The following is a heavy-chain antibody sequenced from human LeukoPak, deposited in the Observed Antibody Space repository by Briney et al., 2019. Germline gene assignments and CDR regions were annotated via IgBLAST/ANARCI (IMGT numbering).Heavy chain of an antibody. CDR3: ARVYDTSGYKTPPPDY. V-gene: IGHV3-48*03. D-gene: IGHD3-22*01. Sequence: GGSLRLSCAASRFTFNNYAMSWVRQAPGKGLEWISYISSRGTTIYYADSVKGRFTISRDNAENSLYLQMNSLRAEDTAVYYCARVYDTSGYKTPPPDYWGQGTLVTVSS. CDR1: RFTFNNYA. CDR2: ISSRGTTI. J-gene: IGHJ4*02.